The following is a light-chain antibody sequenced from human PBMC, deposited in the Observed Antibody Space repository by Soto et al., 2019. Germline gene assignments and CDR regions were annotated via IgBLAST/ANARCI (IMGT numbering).Light chain of an antibody. V-gene: IGKV1-9*01. CDR2: SAS. J-gene: IGKJ2*01. CDR1: QGIDSY. CDR3: QQANSFPVT. Sequence: IQLTQSPTSLSASVGDRVTIPCRASQGIDSYLAWYQRKPGEAPKLLIYSASTLQSGVPSRFSGRGSGTEFTLTISSLQPEDSATYYCQQANSFPVTFGQGTKVDIK.